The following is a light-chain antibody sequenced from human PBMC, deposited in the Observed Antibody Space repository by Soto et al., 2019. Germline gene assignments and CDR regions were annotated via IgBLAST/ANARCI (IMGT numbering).Light chain of an antibody. CDR3: QQRSNWPLT. V-gene: IGKV3-15*01. CDR1: QSVASS. Sequence: ERVMTQAPATLSASRGERVRHSCRASQSVASSVAWYQQKPGQAPRLILYGASTRATGFPARFSGSGSGTEFTLTISSLQSEDFAVYYCQQRSNWPLTLGGGTKVDIK. J-gene: IGKJ4*01. CDR2: GAS.